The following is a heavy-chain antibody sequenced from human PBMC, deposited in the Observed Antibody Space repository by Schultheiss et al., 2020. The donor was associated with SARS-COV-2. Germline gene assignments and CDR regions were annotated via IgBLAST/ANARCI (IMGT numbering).Heavy chain of an antibody. Sequence: GESLKISCAASGFTFSSYGMHWVRQAPGKGLEWVAVISYDGSNKYYADSVKGRFSISRDNSKNTLYLQMNSLRAEDTAVYYCARDGVVVAATPFDYWGQGTLVTVSS. J-gene: IGHJ4*02. CDR3: ARDGVVVAATPFDY. CDR2: ISYDGSNK. V-gene: IGHV3-30*03. D-gene: IGHD2-15*01. CDR1: GFTFSSYG.